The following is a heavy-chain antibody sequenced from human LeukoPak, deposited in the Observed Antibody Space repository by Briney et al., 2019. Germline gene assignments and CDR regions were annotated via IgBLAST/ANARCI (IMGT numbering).Heavy chain of an antibody. CDR2: INPSGGST. Sequence: ASVKVSCKASGYTFTGYYMHWVRQAPGQGLEWMGIINPSGGSTSYAQKFQGRVTMTRDMSTSTVYMELSSLRSEDTAVYYCASYLGYSSGWKRFDYWGQGTLVTVSS. CDR1: GYTFTGYY. D-gene: IGHD6-19*01. CDR3: ASYLGYSSGWKRFDY. V-gene: IGHV1-46*01. J-gene: IGHJ4*02.